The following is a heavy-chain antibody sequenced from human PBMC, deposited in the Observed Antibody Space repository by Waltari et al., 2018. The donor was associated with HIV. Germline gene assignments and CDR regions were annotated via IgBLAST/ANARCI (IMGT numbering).Heavy chain of an antibody. CDR1: GGSVTNREYY. CDR3: ARRPRMAAFYLYYGMDV. J-gene: IGHJ6*02. D-gene: IGHD2-8*01. CDR2: IYYTGTT. Sequence: QLQLQQSGPGLVKPSETLSLTCTVSGGSVTNREYYWHFIRQSPGKGLEWIGNIYYTGTTFYNPSLKSRVTMSADLSRNQFSLRLNSVTAADTAIYYCARRPRMAAFYLYYGMDVWGQGTTVTVSS. V-gene: IGHV4-39*01.